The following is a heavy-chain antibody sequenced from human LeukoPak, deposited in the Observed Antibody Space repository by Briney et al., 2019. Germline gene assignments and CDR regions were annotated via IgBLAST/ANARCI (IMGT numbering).Heavy chain of an antibody. CDR3: ARGVYIAAAQYGY. V-gene: IGHV4-59*01. J-gene: IGHJ4*02. Sequence: TAETLSLTCTVSGGSISSSYWSWLRQPPGKGLVWIGYIYYSGTTNYNPSLKSRVTISVDTSKNQFSLKLSSVTAADTAVYYCARGVYIAAAQYGYWGQGTLVTVSS. D-gene: IGHD6-13*01. CDR1: GGSISSSY. CDR2: IYYSGTT.